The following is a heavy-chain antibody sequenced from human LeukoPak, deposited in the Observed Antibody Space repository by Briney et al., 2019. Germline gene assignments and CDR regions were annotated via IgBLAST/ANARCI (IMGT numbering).Heavy chain of an antibody. CDR2: IKSDGTIT. CDR3: ARGNSGNSFY. J-gene: IGHJ4*02. Sequence: GGSLILSCAASGFTFSSYWMHWVRQAPGKGLVWVSRIKSDGTITSYADSVKGRFTISRDNAKNTLYLQMNSLRAEDTAVYYCARGNSGNSFYWGQGTLATVSS. V-gene: IGHV3-74*01. CDR1: GFTFSSYW. D-gene: IGHD4-23*01.